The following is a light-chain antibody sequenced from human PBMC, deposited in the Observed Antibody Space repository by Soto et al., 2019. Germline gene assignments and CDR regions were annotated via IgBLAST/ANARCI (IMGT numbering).Light chain of an antibody. CDR1: QSVSSN. Sequence: EIVMTQSPATLSVSPGERVTLSCRASQSVSSNFAWYQQKPGQAPRLLIYGASTRATGIPARFSSSGSGTEFTLSISSLQSEDVAVYYCQQYDNWPWTFGQGTKVDIK. J-gene: IGKJ1*01. V-gene: IGKV3-15*01. CDR3: QQYDNWPWT. CDR2: GAS.